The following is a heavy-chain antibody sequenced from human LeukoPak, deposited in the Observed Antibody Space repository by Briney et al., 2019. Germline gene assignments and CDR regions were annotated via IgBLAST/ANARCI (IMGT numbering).Heavy chain of an antibody. CDR1: GFSLSDYA. J-gene: IGHJ4*02. D-gene: IGHD3-9*01. CDR3: ARAAYRGGGGTLTGILPGY. V-gene: IGHV3-30*01. Sequence: GSLRLSCAASGFSLSDYAIHWVRQAPGKGLEWVAVITFDGTNKFHADPVKGRFTISRDSSKNTVFLQMTSLRPEDTAVYYCARAAYRGGGGTLTGILPGYWGQGTLVPVSS. CDR2: ITFDGTNK.